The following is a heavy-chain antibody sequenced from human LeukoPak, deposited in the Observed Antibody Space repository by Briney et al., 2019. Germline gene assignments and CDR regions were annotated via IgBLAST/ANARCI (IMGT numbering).Heavy chain of an antibody. V-gene: IGHV3-66*01. CDR3: AREVVHYGNPGDY. CDR2: IYSGGRT. J-gene: IGHJ4*02. D-gene: IGHD3-10*01. Sequence: GGSLRLSCAASGFTVSSNYMSWVRQAPGKGLEWVSVIYSGGRTYYADSVKGRFTISRDNSKNTLYLQMNSLRAEDTAVYDCAREVVHYGNPGDYWGQGTLVTVSS. CDR1: GFTVSSNY.